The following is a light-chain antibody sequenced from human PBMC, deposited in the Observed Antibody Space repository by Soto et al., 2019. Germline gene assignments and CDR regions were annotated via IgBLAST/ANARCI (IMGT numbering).Light chain of an antibody. CDR1: SSDVGRYNY. CDR3: SSYAGNSRYV. Sequence: QSVLTQPPSASGSPGQSVTISCTGTSSDVGRYNYISWYQQRPGKAPKLIIYEVSKRPSGVPDRLSGFKYGNTASLTVSGLQAEDEVDYYCSSYAGNSRYVFGTGTKSPS. J-gene: IGLJ1*01. CDR2: EVS. V-gene: IGLV2-8*01.